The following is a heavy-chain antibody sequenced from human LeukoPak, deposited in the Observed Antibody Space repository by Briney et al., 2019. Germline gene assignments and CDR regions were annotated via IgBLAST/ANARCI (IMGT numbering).Heavy chain of an antibody. CDR1: GFTFSNYG. J-gene: IGHJ6*02. Sequence: PGRSLRLSCAASGFTFSNYGIHWARQAPGKGLEWVAVIAYDGSNKYYSDSVKGRFTVSRDNTKNTLYLQLHTLRAEHTAVYYCAKEFGSAGYTYRYGMDVWGQGTTVIVSS. V-gene: IGHV3-30*18. CDR2: IAYDGSNK. D-gene: IGHD2-2*02. CDR3: AKEFGSAGYTYRYGMDV.